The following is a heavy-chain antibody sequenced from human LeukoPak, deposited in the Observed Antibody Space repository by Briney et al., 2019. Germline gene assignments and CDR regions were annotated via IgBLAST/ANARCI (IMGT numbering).Heavy chain of an antibody. J-gene: IGHJ4*02. CDR2: IWYDGSRS. CDR3: TRDAADYFDSSASFDY. D-gene: IGHD3-22*01. V-gene: IGHV3-30*04. CDR1: GFTFRSYS. Sequence: GGSLRLSCAASGFTFRSYSMHWVRQAPGQGREWVAVIWYDGSRSDYADSVKGRFTISRDNSKNTLFLQMNSLRGEDTAVYYCTRDAADYFDSSASFDYWGQGTLVTVSS.